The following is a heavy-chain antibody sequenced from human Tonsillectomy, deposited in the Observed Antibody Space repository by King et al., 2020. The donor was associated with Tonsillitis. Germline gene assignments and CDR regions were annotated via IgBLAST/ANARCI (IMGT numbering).Heavy chain of an antibody. V-gene: IGHV3-9*01. J-gene: IGHJ4*02. CDR1: GFTFDDYA. D-gene: IGHD3-10*01. Sequence: VQLVESGGGLVQPGRSLRLSCAASGFTFDDYAMHWVRQAPGKGLEWVSGISWNSGSIGYADSVKGRFTLSRDNAQNSLYLQMNSLRAEDTALYYCAKDSEPGRGSISGDDWGQGTRGT. CDR2: ISWNSGSI. CDR3: AKDSEPGRGSISGDD.